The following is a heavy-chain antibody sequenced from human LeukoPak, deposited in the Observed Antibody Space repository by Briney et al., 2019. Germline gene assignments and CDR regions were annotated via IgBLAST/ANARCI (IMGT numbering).Heavy chain of an antibody. CDR1: GGSFGGSQY. CDR3: AAGKDVVGSPVGAFDI. D-gene: IGHD2-15*01. Sequence: SETLSLTCTVSGGSFGGSQYWGWFRQAPGKGLEWIGSTYTNGRTFYNPSLASRLTTSVDTSTNQISLRLTSATVADTAVIYCAAGKDVVGSPVGAFDIWGQGTMVTVSS. J-gene: IGHJ3*02. CDR2: TYTNGRT. V-gene: IGHV4-39*07.